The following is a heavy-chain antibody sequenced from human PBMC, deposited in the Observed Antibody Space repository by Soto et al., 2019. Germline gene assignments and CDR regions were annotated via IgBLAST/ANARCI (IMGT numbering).Heavy chain of an antibody. Sequence: SETLSLTCAVYGGFLIESYCTFIRHPALKGLEWIGEINHVGGTNYNPSLKSRVTMSVDTSQNQFSLRLISVTAADTAMYFCVRIRYQLPSSVLWLDPWGQGTPVTVSS. J-gene: IGHJ5*02. CDR2: INHVGGT. CDR1: GGFLIESY. V-gene: IGHV4-34*01. CDR3: VRIRYQLPSSVLWLDP. D-gene: IGHD3-16*01.